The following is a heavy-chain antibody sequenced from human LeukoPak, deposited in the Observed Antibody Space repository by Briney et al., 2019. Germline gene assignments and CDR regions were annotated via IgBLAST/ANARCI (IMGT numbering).Heavy chain of an antibody. J-gene: IGHJ3*02. CDR3: ARECGGDCYDAFDI. CDR1: GGSISRYY. CDR2: ISYSGST. D-gene: IGHD2-21*02. Sequence: PSETLSLTCTVSGGSISRYYWSWIRQPPGKGLEWIGYISYSGSTNYNPSLKSRVTISVDTSQNQFSLKLSSVTAADTAMYYCARECGGDCYDAFDIWGQGTMVTVSS. V-gene: IGHV4-59*12.